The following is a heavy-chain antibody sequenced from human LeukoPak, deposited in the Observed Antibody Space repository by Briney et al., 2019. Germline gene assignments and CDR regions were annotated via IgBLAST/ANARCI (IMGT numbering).Heavy chain of an antibody. CDR2: IIPIFGTA. CDR1: GGTFSSYA. Sequence: WASVKVSCKASGGTFSSYAISWVRQAHGQGLEWMGGIIPIFGTANYAQKFQGRVTITTDESTSTAYMELSSLRSEDTAVYYCARDEWLLGFFDYWGQGTLVTVSS. V-gene: IGHV1-69*05. CDR3: ARDEWLLGFFDY. D-gene: IGHD3-3*01. J-gene: IGHJ4*02.